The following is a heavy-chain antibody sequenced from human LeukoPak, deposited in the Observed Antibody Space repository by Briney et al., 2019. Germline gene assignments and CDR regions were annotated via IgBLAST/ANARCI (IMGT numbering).Heavy chain of an antibody. Sequence: PSETLSLTCTVSSASISSSDSYWGWIRQPPGKGLEWIGIIYCRGSTSYNPSLKSRVTVSEDMSKNHFSLRLSSVTAADTAVYYCARHVQDLGIKVWGQGTTVTVSS. V-gene: IGHV4-39*01. CDR1: SASISSSDSY. CDR2: IYCRGST. CDR3: ARHVQDLGIKV. J-gene: IGHJ6*02.